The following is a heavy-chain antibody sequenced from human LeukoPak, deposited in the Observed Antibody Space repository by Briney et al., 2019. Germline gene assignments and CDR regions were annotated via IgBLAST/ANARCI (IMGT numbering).Heavy chain of an antibody. CDR3: AKSRSSLGPSSLDY. D-gene: IGHD6-6*01. J-gene: IGHJ4*02. Sequence: GGSLRLSCAASGFIVSSNYISWVRQAPGKGLQWGSVIYSGGSTFYADSLKGRFTISRHDSKNTVYLKMTSLRTEDTAVYYCAKSRSSLGPSSLDYWGPGDLVTVSS. CDR1: GFIVSSNY. CDR2: IYSGGST. V-gene: IGHV3-53*04.